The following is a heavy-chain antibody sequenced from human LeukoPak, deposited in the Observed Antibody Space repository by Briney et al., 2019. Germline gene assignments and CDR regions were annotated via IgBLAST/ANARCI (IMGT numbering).Heavy chain of an antibody. CDR3: ARERDGGFAFDI. J-gene: IGHJ3*02. CDR2: IMPNGETR. Sequence: GGSLRLSCAASGFSLSNYVMHWVRQAPGKGLEYVSAIMPNGETRGYANSMKGRFTISRDNTKNTLYLQMGSLRAEDMAIYYWARERDGGFAFDIWGQGTLVTVSS. D-gene: IGHD2-15*01. V-gene: IGHV3-64*01. CDR1: GFSLSNYV.